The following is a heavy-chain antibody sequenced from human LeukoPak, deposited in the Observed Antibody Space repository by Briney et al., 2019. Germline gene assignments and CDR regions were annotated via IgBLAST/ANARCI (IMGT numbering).Heavy chain of an antibody. CDR3: TRQPGIAVAGTLPRYYYGMDV. CDR2: IRSKANSYAT. CDR1: GFTFSGSA. Sequence: QSGGSLRLSCAAFGFTFSGSAMHWVRQASGKGLEWVGRIRSKANSYATAYAASVKGRFTISRDDSKNTAYLQMNSLKTEDTAVYYCTRQPGIAVAGTLPRYYYGMDVWGQGTTVTVSS. J-gene: IGHJ6*02. V-gene: IGHV3-73*01. D-gene: IGHD6-19*01.